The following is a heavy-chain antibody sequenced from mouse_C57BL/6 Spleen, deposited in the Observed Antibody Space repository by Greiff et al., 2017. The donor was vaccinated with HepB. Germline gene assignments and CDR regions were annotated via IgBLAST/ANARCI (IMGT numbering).Heavy chain of an antibody. CDR1: GFTFSSYA. CDR3: AREDDGYQGARGD. D-gene: IGHD2-3*01. J-gene: IGHJ4*01. CDR2: ISDGGSYT. Sequence: DVMLVESGGGLVKPGGSLKLSCAASGFTFSSYAMSWVRQTPEKRLEWVATISDGGSYTYYPDNVKGRFTISRDNAKNNLYLQMSQLKSEDTAMYYCAREDDGYQGARGDGGQGTSATVSS. V-gene: IGHV5-4*01.